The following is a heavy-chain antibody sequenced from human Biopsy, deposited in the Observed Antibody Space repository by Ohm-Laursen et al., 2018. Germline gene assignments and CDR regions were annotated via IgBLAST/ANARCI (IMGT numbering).Heavy chain of an antibody. CDR3: VRSNYHYYGFDV. V-gene: IGHV4-59*01. CDR2: TYYSGST. CDR1: GGSISRDY. Sequence: SETLSFTCIVSGGSISRDYWAWIRQPPGKGLQWIGYTYYSGSTNYNPSLNSRVTIAVDTSKNQFSLRLTSVTAADTAVYYCVRSNYHYYGFDVWGQGTTVTVSS. J-gene: IGHJ6*02.